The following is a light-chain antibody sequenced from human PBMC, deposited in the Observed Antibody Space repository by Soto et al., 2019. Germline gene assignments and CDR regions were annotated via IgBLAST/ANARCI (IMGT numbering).Light chain of an antibody. J-gene: IGKJ4*01. CDR2: GAS. Sequence: EIVMTQSPATLSVSPGERAALSCRASQSVGSNLAWYQQKPGQAPRLLIYGASTRATAIPARFSGSGSGTEFTLTISSLQSEDFAIYYCQQYKIRPEGFGGGTKVEIK. CDR3: QQYKIRPEG. CDR1: QSVGSN. V-gene: IGKV3-15*01.